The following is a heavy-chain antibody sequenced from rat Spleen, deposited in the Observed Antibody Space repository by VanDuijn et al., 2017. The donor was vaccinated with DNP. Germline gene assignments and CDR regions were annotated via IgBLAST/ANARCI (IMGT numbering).Heavy chain of an antibody. CDR3: ATYSTDIGYFDC. V-gene: IGHV5-25*01. CDR1: GLTFSNYY. D-gene: IGHD1-2*01. J-gene: IGHJ2*01. CDR2: TSTGGGNT. Sequence: EVQLVEPGGGPVQPGRSLKLFCVASGLTFSNYYIAWVRQAPTKGLAWVATTSTGGGNTFFRDSVKGRFTISKENAKSILYLQMDTLRSEDTATYYCATYSTDIGYFDCWVQGVVVTVSS.